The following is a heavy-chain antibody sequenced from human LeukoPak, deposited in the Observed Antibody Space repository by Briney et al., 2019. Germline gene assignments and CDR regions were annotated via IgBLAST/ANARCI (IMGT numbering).Heavy chain of an antibody. V-gene: IGHV3-11*01. CDR1: GFTFSDYY. J-gene: IGHJ4*02. CDR3: ARDRGEGDSSGYYFDY. Sequence: GGSLRLSCAASGFTFSDYYMSWIRQAPGKGLEWVSYISSSGSTIYYADSVKGRFTISRDNAKNSLYLQMNSLRAEDTAVYYCARDRGEGDSSGYYFDYWGQGTLVTVSS. CDR2: ISSSGSTI. D-gene: IGHD3-22*01.